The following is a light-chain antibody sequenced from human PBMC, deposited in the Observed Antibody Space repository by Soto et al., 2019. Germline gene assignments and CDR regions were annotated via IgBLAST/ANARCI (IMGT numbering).Light chain of an antibody. V-gene: IGKV1-5*01. CDR1: QSISSW. J-gene: IGKJ2*01. CDR3: QQYNSFSPST. Sequence: DIQVTQSPSTLSASVGDRVTITCRASQSISSWLAWCQQKPGKAPKLLIYDAAILESGVPPRFSGSGSGTEFTLTISSLQPDDFATYYCQQYNSFSPSTFGQGTKLEIK. CDR2: DAA.